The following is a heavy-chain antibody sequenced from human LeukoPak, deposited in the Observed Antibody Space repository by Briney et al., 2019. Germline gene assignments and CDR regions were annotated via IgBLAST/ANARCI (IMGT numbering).Heavy chain of an antibody. J-gene: IGHJ4*02. Sequence: GASVKVSCKASGYTFTGYYMHWVRQAPGQGLEWMGWIDPNSGGTNYAQKFQDRVTMTGDPSISTAYMEVRGLRSDDTAVFYCARAPAYSSSAILDSFHYWGQGTLVTVSS. CDR2: IDPNSGGT. D-gene: IGHD6-6*01. CDR3: ARAPAYSSSAILDSFHY. V-gene: IGHV1-2*02. CDR1: GYTFTGYY.